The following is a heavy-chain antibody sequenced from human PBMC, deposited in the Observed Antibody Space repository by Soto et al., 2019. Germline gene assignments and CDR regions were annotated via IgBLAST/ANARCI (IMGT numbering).Heavy chain of an antibody. CDR1: GGSISSGDYY. D-gene: IGHD3-22*01. CDR2: IYYSGST. CDR3: AREGGYYDSSGYYYSWFDP. Sequence: SETLSLTCTVSGGSISSGDYYWSWIRQPPGKGLEWIGYIYYSGSTYYNPSLKSRVTISVDTSKNQFSLKLSSVTAADTAVYYCAREGGYYDSSGYYYSWFDPWGQGTLVTVSS. J-gene: IGHJ5*02. V-gene: IGHV4-30-4*01.